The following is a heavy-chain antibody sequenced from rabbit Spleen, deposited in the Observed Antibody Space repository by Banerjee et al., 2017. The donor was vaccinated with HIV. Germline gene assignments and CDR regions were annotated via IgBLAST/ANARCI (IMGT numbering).Heavy chain of an antibody. V-gene: IGHV1S40*01. CDR1: GVSFSGDSY. CDR2: IDTGSSGFT. D-gene: IGHD2-1*01. Sequence: QSLEESGGDLVKPGASLTLTCIASGVSFSGDSYMCWVRQAPGKGLEWIACIDTGSSGFTYFASWAKGRFTISKTSSTTVTLQMTSLTAADTATYFCARANDGGAVYLYYGMALWGPGTLVTVS. J-gene: IGHJ6*01. CDR3: ARANDGGAVYLYYGMAL.